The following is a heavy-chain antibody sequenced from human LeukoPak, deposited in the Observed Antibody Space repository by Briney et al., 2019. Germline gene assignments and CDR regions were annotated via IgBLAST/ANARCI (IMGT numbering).Heavy chain of an antibody. V-gene: IGHV3-30*02. Sequence: GGSLRLSXAASGFTFSSYGMHWVRQAPGKGLEWVAFIRYDGSNKYYADSVKGRFTISRDNSKNTLYLQMNSLRAEDTAVYYCAPRITIFGVTIKSWGQGTLVTVSS. CDR3: APRITIFGVTIKS. D-gene: IGHD3-3*01. CDR1: GFTFSSYG. CDR2: IRYDGSNK. J-gene: IGHJ4*02.